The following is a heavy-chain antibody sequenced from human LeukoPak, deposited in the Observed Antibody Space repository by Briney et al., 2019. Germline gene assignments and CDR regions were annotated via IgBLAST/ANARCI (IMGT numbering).Heavy chain of an antibody. Sequence: ETLSLTCTVSGGSISSYYWSWIRQPPGKGLEWVANIKQDGSEKYYVDSVKGRFTISRDNAKNSLYLQMNSLRAEDTAVYYCARDRGGYDYASYWGQGTLVTVSS. CDR1: GGSISSYY. CDR2: IKQDGSEK. V-gene: IGHV3-7*01. CDR3: ARDRGGYDYASY. D-gene: IGHD3-16*01. J-gene: IGHJ4*02.